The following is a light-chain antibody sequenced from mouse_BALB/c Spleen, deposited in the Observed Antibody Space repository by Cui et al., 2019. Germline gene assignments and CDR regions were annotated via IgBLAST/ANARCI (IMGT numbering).Light chain of an antibody. J-gene: IGKJ1*01. V-gene: IGKV4-80*01. CDR3: HQWSSNPWT. CDR1: SSINY. Sequence: QIVLTQSPAIMSASLGEEITLTCSASSSINYIHWYQQKSGTSPKLLIYSTSNLASGFSSRFSGSGSGTFYSLTISSVEAEDSADYYCHQWSSNPWTFGGGTKLEIK. CDR2: STS.